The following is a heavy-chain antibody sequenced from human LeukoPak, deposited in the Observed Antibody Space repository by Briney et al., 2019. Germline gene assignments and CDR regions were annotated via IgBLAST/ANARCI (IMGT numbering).Heavy chain of an antibody. J-gene: IGHJ4*02. D-gene: IGHD6-13*01. V-gene: IGHV4-59*08. CDR1: GGSISSYY. CDR2: IHYSGST. Sequence: SETLSLTCTVSGGSISSYYWSWIRQPPGKGLEWIGYIHYSGSTNYNPSLKSRVTISVDTSKNQFSLKLSSVTAADTAVYYCARWDIAAAGLDYWGQGTLVTVSS. CDR3: ARWDIAAAGLDY.